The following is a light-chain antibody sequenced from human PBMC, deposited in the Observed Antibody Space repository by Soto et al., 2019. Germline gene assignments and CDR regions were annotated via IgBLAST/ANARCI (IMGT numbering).Light chain of an antibody. V-gene: IGKV3-11*01. Sequence: EIVLTQSPATLSLSPGERATLSCRASQSVRSYLAWYQQKPGQAPRLLIYDASNRATGIPARFSGSGSGTDFTLTISSLEPEDFAVYYCQQRSDWPSLSFGGGTKVEIQ. CDR1: QSVRSY. CDR2: DAS. CDR3: QQRSDWPSLS. J-gene: IGKJ4*01.